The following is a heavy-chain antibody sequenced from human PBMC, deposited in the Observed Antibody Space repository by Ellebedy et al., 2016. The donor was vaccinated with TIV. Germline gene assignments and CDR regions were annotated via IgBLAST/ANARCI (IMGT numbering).Heavy chain of an antibody. Sequence: SETLSLTCTVSGYSIRSGYYWGWIRPPPGKGLEWIASIYFSGTTYYTPSLKSRVTISADTSKNQVSLKVTSVTAPDTAVYYCARGPVLYNFDAFDIWGQGTMVTVSS. CDR2: IYFSGTT. D-gene: IGHD1-1*01. V-gene: IGHV4-38-2*02. CDR3: ARGPVLYNFDAFDI. CDR1: GYSIRSGYY. J-gene: IGHJ3*02.